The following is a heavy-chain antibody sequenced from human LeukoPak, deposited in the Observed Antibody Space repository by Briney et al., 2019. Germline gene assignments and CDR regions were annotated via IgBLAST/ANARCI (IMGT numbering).Heavy chain of an antibody. V-gene: IGHV3-48*03. CDR1: GFTFSSYE. CDR2: ISSSGSTI. Sequence: GGSLRLSCAASGFTFSSYEMNWVRQAPGKGLEWVSYISSSGSTIYYADSVKGRFTISRDNAKNSLYLQMNSLRAEDTAVYYCASHNYYGSGSYYNRRYMDVWGKGTTVTVSS. J-gene: IGHJ6*03. CDR3: ASHNYYGSGSYYNRRYMDV. D-gene: IGHD3-10*01.